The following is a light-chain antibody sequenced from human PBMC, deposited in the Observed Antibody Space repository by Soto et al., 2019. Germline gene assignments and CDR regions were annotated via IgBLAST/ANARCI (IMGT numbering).Light chain of an antibody. CDR3: QQLYRFPCT. Sequence: RCFLNESVGDRVTITCRASQGISSYLAWYQQKPGKAPKLLIYSASTLQSGVPSRFSGSGSGTGFTLTISNLQPGDFATYDCQQLYRFPCTFGGGTTVDI. V-gene: IGKV1-9*01. J-gene: IGKJ4*01. CDR1: QGISSY. CDR2: SAS.